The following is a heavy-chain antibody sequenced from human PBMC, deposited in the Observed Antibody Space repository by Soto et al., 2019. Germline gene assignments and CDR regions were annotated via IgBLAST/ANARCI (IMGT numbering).Heavy chain of an antibody. CDR2: IYYSGST. Sequence: QVQLQESGPGLVKPSQTLSLTCTVSGGSISSGGYYWSWIRQHPGKGLEWIGYIYYSGSTYYNPSLKSRVTISVDTSKNQFSLKLSSVTAADTAVYYCARARGIVVVTAIHFDYWGQGTLVTVSS. V-gene: IGHV4-31*03. CDR1: GGSISSGGYY. J-gene: IGHJ4*02. CDR3: ARARGIVVVTAIHFDY. D-gene: IGHD2-21*02.